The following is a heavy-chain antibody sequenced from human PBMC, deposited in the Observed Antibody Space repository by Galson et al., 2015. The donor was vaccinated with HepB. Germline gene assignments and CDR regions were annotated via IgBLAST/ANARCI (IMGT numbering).Heavy chain of an antibody. Sequence: SLRLSCAASGFTFSTSAMSWVRQAPGKGLEWVAAINDGGVYTFYADSVKGRFTLSRDNSKNTLYLQMNSLRAEDTAIYYCAKGYVSRGYFELWGRGTLVTVSS. CDR1: GFTFSTSA. D-gene: IGHD3-10*02. CDR2: INDGGVYT. CDR3: AKGYVSRGYFEL. V-gene: IGHV3-23*01. J-gene: IGHJ2*01.